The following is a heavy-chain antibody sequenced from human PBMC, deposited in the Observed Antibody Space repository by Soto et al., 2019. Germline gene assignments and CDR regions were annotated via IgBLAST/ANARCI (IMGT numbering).Heavy chain of an antibody. Sequence: SETLSLTCTVSGGSISSYYWSWIRQPPGKGLEWIGYIYYSGSTNYNPSLKSRVTISVDTSKNQFSLKLSSVTAADTAVYYCASLRSGWSFPRDYWGQGTLVTFSS. CDR2: IYYSGST. V-gene: IGHV4-59*01. CDR3: ASLRSGWSFPRDY. D-gene: IGHD6-19*01. J-gene: IGHJ4*02. CDR1: GGSISSYY.